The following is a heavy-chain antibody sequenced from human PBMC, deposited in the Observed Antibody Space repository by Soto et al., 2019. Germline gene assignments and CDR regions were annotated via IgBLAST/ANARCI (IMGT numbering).Heavy chain of an antibody. CDR1: GGSFSGYY. J-gene: IGHJ3*02. V-gene: IGHV4-34*01. CDR3: ARDLTTVATNLAFDI. Sequence: SETLSLTCAVYGGSFSGYYWSWIRQPPGKGLEWIWEINHSGSTNYNPSLKSRVTISVDTSKNQFSLKLSSVTAADTAVYYCARDLTTVATNLAFDIWGQGTMVT. CDR2: INHSGST. D-gene: IGHD4-17*01.